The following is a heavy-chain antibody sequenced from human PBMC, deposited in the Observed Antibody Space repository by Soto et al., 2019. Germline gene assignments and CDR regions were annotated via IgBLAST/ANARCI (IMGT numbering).Heavy chain of an antibody. V-gene: IGHV3-11*06. J-gene: IGHJ4*02. Sequence: QVQLVESGGGLVKPGGSLRLSCTASGFLFTDYYMSWIRQPPGKGLEWLAYIDGSSDYTNSADSVKGRFTISRDNAKNSVFLQMNNLRADDTAVYYCARDLRFSSTNYFDFLGRGTLVTVSS. CDR3: ARDLRFSSTNYFDF. D-gene: IGHD2-8*01. CDR1: GFLFTDYY. CDR2: IDGSSDYT.